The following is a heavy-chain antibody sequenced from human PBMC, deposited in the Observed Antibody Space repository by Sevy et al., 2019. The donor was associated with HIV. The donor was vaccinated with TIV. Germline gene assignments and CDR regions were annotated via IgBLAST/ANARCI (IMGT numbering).Heavy chain of an antibody. CDR1: GFTFSDYY. V-gene: IGHV3-11*01. Sequence: GESLKISCAASGFTFSDYYMSWIRQAPGKGLEWVSYISSSGSTIYYADSVKGRFTISRDNAKNSLYLQMNSLRAEDTAVYYCARGGFGELTAFDIWGQGTMVTVSS. D-gene: IGHD3-10*01. J-gene: IGHJ3*02. CDR2: ISSSGSTI. CDR3: ARGGFGELTAFDI.